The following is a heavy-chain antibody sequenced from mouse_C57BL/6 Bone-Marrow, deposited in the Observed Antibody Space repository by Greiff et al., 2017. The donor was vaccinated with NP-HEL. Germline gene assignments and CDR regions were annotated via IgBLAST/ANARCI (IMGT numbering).Heavy chain of an antibody. CDR1: GYTFTSYW. CDR2: IHPNSGST. V-gene: IGHV1-64*01. J-gene: IGHJ3*01. CDR3: ARPLYDYGGARFAY. Sequence: QVQLQQPGAELVKPGASVKLSCKASGYTFTSYWMHWVKQRPGQGLEWIGMIHPNSGSTNYNEKFKSKATLTVDKSSSTAYMQLSSLTSEDSAVYYCARPLYDYGGARFAYWGQGTLVTVSA. D-gene: IGHD2-4*01.